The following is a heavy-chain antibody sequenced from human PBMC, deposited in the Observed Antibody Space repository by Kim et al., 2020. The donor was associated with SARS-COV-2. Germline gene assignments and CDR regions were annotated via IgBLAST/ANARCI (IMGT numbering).Heavy chain of an antibody. J-gene: IGHJ6*01. CDR3: ARAIASYSSGWLYYYYG. Sequence: GGSLRLSCAASGFTFSSYGMHWVRQAPGKGLEWVAVISYDGSNKNYVDSVKGRFTISRDNSKNTLYLQMNSLRAEDTAVYYCARAIASYSSGWLYYYYG. D-gene: IGHD6-19*01. CDR1: GFTFSSYG. V-gene: IGHV3-30*04. CDR2: ISYDGSNK.